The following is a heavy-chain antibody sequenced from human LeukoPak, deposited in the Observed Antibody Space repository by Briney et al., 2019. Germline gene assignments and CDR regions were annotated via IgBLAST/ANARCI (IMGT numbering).Heavy chain of an antibody. CDR2: IKQDGSEK. D-gene: IGHD3-22*01. Sequence: GGSLRLSCAASGFTFSSYWMSWVRQAPGKGLEWVANIKQDGSEKYYVDSVKGRFTISRDNAKNSLYLQTNSLRAEDTAVYYCARVEDSSGYYRPFDYWGQGTLVTVSS. CDR1: GFTFSSYW. V-gene: IGHV3-7*01. CDR3: ARVEDSSGYYRPFDY. J-gene: IGHJ4*02.